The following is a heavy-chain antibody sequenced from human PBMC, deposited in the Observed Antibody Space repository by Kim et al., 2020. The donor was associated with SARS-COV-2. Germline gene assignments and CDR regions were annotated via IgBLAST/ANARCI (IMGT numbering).Heavy chain of an antibody. Sequence: GGSLRLSCAASGFTFGGHDMHWVRQGSGKGLEWVSVIGTAGETFYSGSVNGRFIISRENGRNSLFLQMDSLKVGDTAVYYCARGIHQWLGVDVWGQGTTVTVSS. CDR1: GFTFGGHD. CDR3: ARGIHQWLGVDV. D-gene: IGHD5-18*01. J-gene: IGHJ6*02. CDR2: IGTAGET. V-gene: IGHV3-13*04.